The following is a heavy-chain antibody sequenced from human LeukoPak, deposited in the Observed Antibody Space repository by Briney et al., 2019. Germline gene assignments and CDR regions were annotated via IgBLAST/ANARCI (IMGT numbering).Heavy chain of an antibody. Sequence: GGSLRLSCSASGFTFSSYAMTWVRQAPGKGLEWVSTIINSGATTYYADSVKGRFTISRDNSKNTLDLQMNSLRAEDTAAYYCAKDIHGDYGGLDYWGQGTLVTVSS. CDR2: IINSGATT. J-gene: IGHJ4*02. V-gene: IGHV3-23*01. D-gene: IGHD4-17*01. CDR1: GFTFSSYA. CDR3: AKDIHGDYGGLDY.